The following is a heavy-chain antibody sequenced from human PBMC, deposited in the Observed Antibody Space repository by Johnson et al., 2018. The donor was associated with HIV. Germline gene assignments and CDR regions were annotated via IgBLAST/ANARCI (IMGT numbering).Heavy chain of an antibody. D-gene: IGHD3-22*01. CDR2: IYSGGST. J-gene: IGHJ3*02. CDR3: ARDMGYNYYDSNRYPAAFDI. Sequence: VQLVESGGGLVQPGRSLRLSCTASGFTFSTYAMHWVRQAPGKGLEWVSIIYSGGSTYYTVSVKGRFTISRDNSKNTLYLQMDSLRAEDTAVYYCARDMGYNYYDSNRYPAAFDIWGQGTMVTVSS. V-gene: IGHV3-66*01. CDR1: GFTFSTYA.